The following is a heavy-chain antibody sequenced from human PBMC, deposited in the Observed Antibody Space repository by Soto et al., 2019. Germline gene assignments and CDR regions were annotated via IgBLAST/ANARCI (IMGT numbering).Heavy chain of an antibody. CDR2: INPNSGGT. CDR1: GYTFTGNY. J-gene: IGHJ3*02. CDR3: ARDGDSSSPFDI. Sequence: QVQLVQSGAEVKKPGASVKVSCKASGYTFTGNYMHWVRQAPGQGLEWMGWINPNSGGTNYAQKFQRKITVNGDTSISTAYMELSRLRSDDKAVYYCARDGDSSSPFDIWGQGTMVTVSS. V-gene: IGHV1-2*02. D-gene: IGHD6-6*01.